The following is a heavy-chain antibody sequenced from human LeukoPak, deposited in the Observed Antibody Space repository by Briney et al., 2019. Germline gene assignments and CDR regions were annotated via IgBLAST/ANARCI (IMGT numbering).Heavy chain of an antibody. CDR3: AREAVAAYYMDV. Sequence: ASVKVSCKASGYTFTSYDINWVRQATGQGLEWMGWMNPNSGNTGYAQKFQGRVTITRNTSISTAYMELSSLRSEDTAVYYCAREAVAAYYMDVCGKGTTVTVSS. CDR1: GYTFTSYD. V-gene: IGHV1-8*03. J-gene: IGHJ6*03. CDR2: MNPNSGNT. D-gene: IGHD6-19*01.